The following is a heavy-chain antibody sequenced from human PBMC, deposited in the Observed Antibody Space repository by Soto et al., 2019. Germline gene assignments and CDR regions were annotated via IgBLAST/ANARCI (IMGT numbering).Heavy chain of an antibody. J-gene: IGHJ4*02. V-gene: IGHV5-10-1*01. CDR1: GYSFTSQW. D-gene: IGHD4-4*01. CDR3: VRLLGSNYSYRALDY. Sequence: GESLKISCKGSGYSFTSQWISWVRQMPGKGLEWMGRIDPSDSYTNYSPSFQGHVTISADKSISTAYLQWSSLKASDTAMYYCVRLLGSNYSYRALDYWGQGTLVTVSS. CDR2: IDPSDSYT.